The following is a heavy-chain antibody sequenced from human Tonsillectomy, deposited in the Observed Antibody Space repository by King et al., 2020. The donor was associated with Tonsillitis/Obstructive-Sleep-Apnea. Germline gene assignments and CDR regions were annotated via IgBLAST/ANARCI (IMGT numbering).Heavy chain of an antibody. CDR2: ISYIGSNT. CDR1: GFTFSNYA. V-gene: IGHV3-23*04. Sequence: VQLVESGGALAQPGGSLRLSCVASGFTFSNYAMSWVRQAPGKGLEWVSDISYIGSNTYYADSVEGRFTISRDNSQNTLYLQMKSLRAEDTAVYYCAKDFTTLTSGRGYFDYWGQGTLVTVSS. D-gene: IGHD4-17*01. CDR3: AKDFTTLTSGRGYFDY. J-gene: IGHJ4*02.